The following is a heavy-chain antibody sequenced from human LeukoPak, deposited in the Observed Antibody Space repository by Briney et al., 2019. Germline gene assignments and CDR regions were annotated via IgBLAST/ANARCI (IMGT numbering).Heavy chain of an antibody. Sequence: SETLSVTCTVSGCSISSYYWSCIRQPAGKRLEWILRIYTSRSTNYNPSLKSRVTMSVDTSKNQFYLKLSSVTAADTAVYYCARDQYYYDSSGYTYYFDYWGQGTLVTVSS. J-gene: IGHJ4*02. V-gene: IGHV4-4*07. D-gene: IGHD3-22*01. CDR3: ARDQYYYDSSGYTYYFDY. CDR1: GCSISSYY. CDR2: IYTSRST.